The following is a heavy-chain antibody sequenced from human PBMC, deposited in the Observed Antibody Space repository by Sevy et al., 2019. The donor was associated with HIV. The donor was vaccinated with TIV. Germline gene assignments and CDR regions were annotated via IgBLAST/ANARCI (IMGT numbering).Heavy chain of an antibody. CDR1: GGYISSGSYY. D-gene: IGHD2-15*01. CDR2: IYTSGST. CDR3: ARSSHCSGGSCYSTYYFDY. J-gene: IGHJ4*02. V-gene: IGHV4-61*02. Sequence: SETLSLTCTVSGGYISSGSYYWSGIRQPAGKGQEWIGRIYTSGSTNYNPSLKSRVTISVDTSKNQFSLKLSSVTAADTAVYYCARSSHCSGGSCYSTYYFDYWGQGTLVTVSS.